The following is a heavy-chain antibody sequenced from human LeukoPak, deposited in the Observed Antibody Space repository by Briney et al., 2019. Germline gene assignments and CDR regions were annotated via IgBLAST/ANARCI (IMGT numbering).Heavy chain of an antibody. Sequence: GGSLRLSCAASGFTFSSYGMHWVHQAPGKGLEWVAVIPYDGSNKYYADSVKGRFTISRDNSKNTLYLQMNSLRAEDTAVYYCAKGGWELSDEFDYWGQGTLVTVSS. D-gene: IGHD1-26*01. CDR3: AKGGWELSDEFDY. V-gene: IGHV3-30*18. CDR1: GFTFSSYG. J-gene: IGHJ4*02. CDR2: IPYDGSNK.